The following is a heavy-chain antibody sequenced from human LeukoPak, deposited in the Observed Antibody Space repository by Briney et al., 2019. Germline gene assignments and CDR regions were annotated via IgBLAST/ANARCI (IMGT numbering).Heavy chain of an antibody. CDR1: GFTFSSYW. Sequence: GGSLRLSCAASGFTFSSYWMYWVRQPPGRGLVWVSRIKSDGSDTSYADSVKGRFTIPRDNAKNTLYLQMNSLRAEDTAVYYCYSMIVVEIRVINDYWGQGTLVTVSS. V-gene: IGHV3-74*01. D-gene: IGHD3-22*01. CDR2: IKSDGSDT. J-gene: IGHJ4*02. CDR3: YSMIVVEIRVINDY.